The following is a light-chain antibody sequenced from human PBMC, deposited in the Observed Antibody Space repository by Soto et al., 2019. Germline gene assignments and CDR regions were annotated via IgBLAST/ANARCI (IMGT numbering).Light chain of an antibody. V-gene: IGLV1-40*01. Sequence: QSVLTQPPSVSGAPGQRVTISCTGSSSNIGAGYDVHWYQQLPGTAPKLLIYGNSNRPSGVPDRFSGSKSGTSASLAITGLQAEDEADYYCQSYDSSQSRVFGGGTKRTVL. CDR3: QSYDSSQSRV. J-gene: IGLJ2*01. CDR1: SSNIGAGYD. CDR2: GNS.